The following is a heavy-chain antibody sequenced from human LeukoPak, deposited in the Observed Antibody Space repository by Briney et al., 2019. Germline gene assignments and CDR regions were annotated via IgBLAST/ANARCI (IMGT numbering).Heavy chain of an antibody. D-gene: IGHD6-19*01. CDR3: ASEGAAVAGDAFDI. J-gene: IGHJ3*02. Sequence: GRSLRLSCAASGFTFSNYAMHWVRQAPGKGLEWVTFISYHGNNKYYTDSVKGRFTISRDNSKNMLYLQMDSLRAEGTAVYYCASEGAAVAGDAFDIWGQGTMVTVSS. CDR1: GFTFSNYA. CDR2: ISYHGNNK. V-gene: IGHV3-30*04.